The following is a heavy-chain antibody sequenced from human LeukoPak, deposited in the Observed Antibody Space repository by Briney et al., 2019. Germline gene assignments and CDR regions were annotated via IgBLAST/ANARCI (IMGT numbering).Heavy chain of an antibody. Sequence: GGSLRLSCAASGFTFSSYAMSWVRQAPGKGLEWVSATSGSGGSTYYADSVKGRSTISRDNSKNTLYLQMNSLRAEDTAVYYCAKEGALGYCSSTSCEDAFDIWGQGTMVTVSS. CDR2: TSGSGGST. J-gene: IGHJ3*02. CDR1: GFTFSSYA. D-gene: IGHD2-2*01. V-gene: IGHV3-23*01. CDR3: AKEGALGYCSSTSCEDAFDI.